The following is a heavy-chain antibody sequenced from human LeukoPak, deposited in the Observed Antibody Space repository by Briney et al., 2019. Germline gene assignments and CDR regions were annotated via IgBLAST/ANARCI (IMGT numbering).Heavy chain of an antibody. CDR3: ARDTPDWSYGQSIYYFDY. CDR2: FDPEDGET. J-gene: IGHJ4*02. D-gene: IGHD3-16*01. CDR1: GYTLTELS. Sequence: GASVEVSCKVSGYTLTELSMHWVRQAPGKGLEWMGGFDPEDGETIYAQKFQGRVTMTEDTSTDTAYMELSSLRSEDTAVYYCARDTPDWSYGQSIYYFDYWGQGTLVTVSS. V-gene: IGHV1-24*01.